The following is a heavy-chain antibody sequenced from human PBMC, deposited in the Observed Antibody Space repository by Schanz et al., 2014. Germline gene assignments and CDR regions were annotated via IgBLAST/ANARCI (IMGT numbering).Heavy chain of an antibody. CDR2: ISWNSYSL. CDR3: ARAPGANASPYYFDY. J-gene: IGHJ4*02. D-gene: IGHD2-8*01. Sequence: EVQLVESGGGLVQPGRSLRLSCAASGLIFEDYAMYWVRQAPGKGLEWVSGISWNSYSLLYADSGQGRFTISRDNAKNSLYLQMNSLRHDDTAFYYCARAPGANASPYYFDYWGQGSLVTVSS. V-gene: IGHV3-9*01. CDR1: GLIFEDYA.